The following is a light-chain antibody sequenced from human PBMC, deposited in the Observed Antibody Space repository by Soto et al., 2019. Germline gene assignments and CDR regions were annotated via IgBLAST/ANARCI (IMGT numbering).Light chain of an antibody. CDR1: SSDVGGYNY. CDR3: SSYTSSSTSVV. Sequence: QSALTQPASVSGSPGQSITISCTGTSSDVGGYNYVSWYQQYPGKAPKLIIYDVSNRPSGVSNRFSGSKSGNTASLTISGLQAEDEADYYCSSYTSSSTSVVFGEGTKLTVL. CDR2: DVS. V-gene: IGLV2-14*01. J-gene: IGLJ2*01.